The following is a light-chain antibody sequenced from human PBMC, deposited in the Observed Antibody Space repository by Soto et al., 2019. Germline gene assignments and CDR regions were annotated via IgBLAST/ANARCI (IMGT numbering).Light chain of an antibody. CDR3: GASDTTLKVYL. V-gene: IGLV1-51*01. CDR1: ASNIGYSF. J-gene: IGLJ1*01. CDR2: DNH. Sequence: QSALTQPPSVSAAPGQKVTISCSGSASNIGYSFVAWYQQLPGTAPKVLIYDNHNRTSGIPDRFSGSKSGTSATLDITGLQTGDEADYYCGASDTTLKVYLFGPGTKLTV.